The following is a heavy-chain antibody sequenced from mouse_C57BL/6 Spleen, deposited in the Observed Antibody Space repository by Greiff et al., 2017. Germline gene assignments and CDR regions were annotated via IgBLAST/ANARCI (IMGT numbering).Heavy chain of an antibody. D-gene: IGHD3-2*02. CDR2: IWTGGGT. J-gene: IGHJ2*01. CDR3: ARNWDSSGYYCDY. V-gene: IGHV2-9-1*01. Sequence: QVQLKESGPGLVAPSQSLSITCTVSGFSLTSYAISWVRQPPGKGLEWLGVIWTGGGTNYNSALLSRLSISKDNSTSQVFLKKKKQQTDNTAEYYSARNWDSSGYYCDYWGQGTTLTVSS. CDR1: GFSLTSYA.